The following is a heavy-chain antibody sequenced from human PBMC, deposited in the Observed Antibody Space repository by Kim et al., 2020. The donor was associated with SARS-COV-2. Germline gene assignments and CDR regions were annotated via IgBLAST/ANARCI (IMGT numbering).Heavy chain of an antibody. CDR1: GYSFTSYW. CDR3: ARPGYSSGWSPVPFDY. J-gene: IGHJ4*02. CDR2: IDPSDSYT. Sequence: GESLKISCKGSGYSFTSYWISWVRQMPGKGLEWMGRIDPSDSYTNYSPSFQGHVTISADKSISTAYLQWSSLKASDTAMYYCARPGYSSGWSPVPFDYWGQGTLVTVSS. D-gene: IGHD6-19*01. V-gene: IGHV5-10-1*01.